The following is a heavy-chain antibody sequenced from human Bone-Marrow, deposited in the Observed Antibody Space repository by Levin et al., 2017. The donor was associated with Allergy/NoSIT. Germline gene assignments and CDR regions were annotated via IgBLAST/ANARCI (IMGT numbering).Heavy chain of an antibody. Sequence: ASYTASGYTFTGYYFHWVRQAPGQGLEWMGRINPNSGVTDYAEKFQGRVTLTRNTAIRTTYMELGGLRSDDTAVYYCAREVAGDYEAFDIWGQGTRIIVSA. D-gene: IGHD4-17*01. CDR1: GYTFTGYY. CDR3: AREVAGDYEAFDI. CDR2: INPNSGVT. J-gene: IGHJ3*02. V-gene: IGHV1-2*06.